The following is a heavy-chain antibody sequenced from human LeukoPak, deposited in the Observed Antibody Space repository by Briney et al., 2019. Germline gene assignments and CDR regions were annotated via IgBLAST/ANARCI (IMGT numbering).Heavy chain of an antibody. CDR1: GFTFSSYG. J-gene: IGHJ4*02. D-gene: IGHD4-17*01. CDR2: IRYDGSDK. CDR3: AKDLSGFQRYGDY. Sequence: QSGGSLRLSCAASGFTFSSYGMYWVRQAPGKGLEWVAFIRYDGSDKYYADSVKGRFTISRDNSKNTLFLEMNSLRAEDTALYYCAKDLSGFQRYGDYWGQGTLVTVSS. V-gene: IGHV3-30*02.